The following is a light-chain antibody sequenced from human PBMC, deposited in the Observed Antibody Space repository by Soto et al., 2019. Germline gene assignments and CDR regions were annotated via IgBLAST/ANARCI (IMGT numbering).Light chain of an antibody. J-gene: IGKJ1*01. CDR3: QQYGSSRT. Sequence: EIVMTQSPGTLSVFPGARVPLSCRASQSISSSYLAWYQQKPGQAPRLLVYGASSRATGIADRFSGSGSGTDFTLTISRLEPEDFAVYYCQQYGSSRTFGQGTKVDIK. CDR1: QSISSSY. V-gene: IGKV3-20*01. CDR2: GAS.